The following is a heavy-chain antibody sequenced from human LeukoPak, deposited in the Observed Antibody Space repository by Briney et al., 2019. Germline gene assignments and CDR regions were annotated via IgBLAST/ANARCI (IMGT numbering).Heavy chain of an antibody. CDR2: TSSRSTWYF. V-gene: IGHV6-1*01. Sequence: SQTLSLTCAISGDSVSRDSVSWNWIRQSPSRGLEWLGRTSSRSTWYFDYAVSVKGRITITPDTFKNQLSLQLNSVTPDDTAVYFCARGTGWPHFDFWGQGTLVTVSS. CDR3: ARGTGWPHFDF. J-gene: IGHJ4*02. CDR1: GDSVSRDSVS. D-gene: IGHD6-19*01.